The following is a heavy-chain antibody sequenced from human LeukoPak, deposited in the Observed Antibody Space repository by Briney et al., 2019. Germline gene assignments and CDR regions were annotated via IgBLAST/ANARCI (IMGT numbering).Heavy chain of an antibody. D-gene: IGHD3-22*01. CDR2: INHSGST. V-gene: IGHV4-34*01. J-gene: IGHJ4*02. CDR3: VRGRDTAMVTGVYYYDSSGYYVFDY. CDR1: GGSFSGYY. Sequence: SETLSLTCAVYGGSFSGYYWSWIRQPPGKGLEWIGEINHSGSTNYNPSLKSRVTISVDTSKNQFSLKLSSVTAADTAVYYCVRGRDTAMVTGVYYYDSSGYYVFDYWGQGTLVTVSS.